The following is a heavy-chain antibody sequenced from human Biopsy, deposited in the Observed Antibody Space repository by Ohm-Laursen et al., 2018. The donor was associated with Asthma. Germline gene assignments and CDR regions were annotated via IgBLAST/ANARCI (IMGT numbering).Heavy chain of an antibody. Sequence: SLRLSCAASGFTFSSYAMSRVRQTPDRGLEWVSGISTSGGSKYYADSVKGRFTLSRDNSKTTLSLQMNSLTEGDTAVYYCVKALGGGDGFDVWGLGTTATVSS. CDR1: GFTFSSYA. CDR3: VKALGGGDGFDV. CDR2: ISTSGGSK. V-gene: IGHV3-23*01. J-gene: IGHJ3*01.